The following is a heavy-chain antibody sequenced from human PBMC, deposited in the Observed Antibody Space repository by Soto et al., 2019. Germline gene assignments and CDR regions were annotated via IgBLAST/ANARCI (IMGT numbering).Heavy chain of an antibody. CDR1: GGSFSGYY. J-gene: IGHJ5*02. Sequence: QVQLQQWGAGLLKPSETLSLTCAVYGGSFSGYYWSWIRQPPGKGLEWIGEINHSGSTNYNPSLKSRVTISVDTSKNQFSLKLSSVTAAVTAVYYCARGQRYSSSWYRAWGQGTLVTVSS. CDR2: INHSGST. D-gene: IGHD6-13*01. V-gene: IGHV4-34*01. CDR3: ARGQRYSSSWYRA.